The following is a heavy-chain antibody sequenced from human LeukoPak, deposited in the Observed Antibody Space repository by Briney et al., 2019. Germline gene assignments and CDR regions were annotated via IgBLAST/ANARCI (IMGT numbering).Heavy chain of an antibody. Sequence: PGGSLRLSCAASGFTFSSYSMNWVRQAPGKGLEWVSSISSSSSYIYYADSVKGRFTISRDSAKNSLYLQMNSLRAEDTAVYYCARDTDYGDYVFAFDIWGQGTMVTVSS. D-gene: IGHD4-17*01. CDR3: ARDTDYGDYVFAFDI. CDR1: GFTFSSYS. J-gene: IGHJ3*02. CDR2: ISSSSSYI. V-gene: IGHV3-21*01.